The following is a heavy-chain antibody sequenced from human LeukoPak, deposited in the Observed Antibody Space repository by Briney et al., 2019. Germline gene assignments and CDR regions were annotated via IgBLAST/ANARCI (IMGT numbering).Heavy chain of an antibody. J-gene: IGHJ6*03. CDR2: IYPGDSDT. V-gene: IGHV5-51*01. Sequence: GESLKISCKGSGYSFTSYWIGWVRQMPGKGLEWMGIIYPGDSDTRYSPSFQGQVTISADKSISTAYLQWSSLKASDTAMYYCARVGVVPAAMGFYYYYYMDVWGKGPRSPSP. CDR3: ARVGVVPAAMGFYYYYYMDV. D-gene: IGHD2-2*01. CDR1: GYSFTSYW.